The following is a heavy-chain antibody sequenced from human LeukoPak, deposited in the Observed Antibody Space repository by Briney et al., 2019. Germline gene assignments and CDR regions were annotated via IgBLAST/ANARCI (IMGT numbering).Heavy chain of an antibody. J-gene: IGHJ4*02. CDR3: ANLFLDYGGSD. CDR2: IHTDGSST. D-gene: IGHD4-23*01. V-gene: IGHV3-74*01. CDR1: GSTFRSYW. Sequence: GGSLRLSCAASGSTFRSYWMHWVRQAPGKGLVWVSRIHTDGSSTRYADSVKGRFTISRDNAKNTLYLQMNSLRAEDTAVYYCANLFLDYGGSDWGQGTLVTVSS.